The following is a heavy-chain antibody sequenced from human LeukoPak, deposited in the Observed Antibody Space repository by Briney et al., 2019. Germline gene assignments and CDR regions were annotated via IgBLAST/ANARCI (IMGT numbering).Heavy chain of an antibody. CDR2: MNPNSGNT. CDR1: GYSFINYG. Sequence: GASVKVSCKASGYSFINYGVSWVRQATGQGLEWMGWMNPNSGNTGYAQKFQGRVTMTRNTSISTAYMELSSLRSEDTAVYYCARVFTRQQLVLCYWGQGTLVTVSS. D-gene: IGHD6-13*01. V-gene: IGHV1-8*02. J-gene: IGHJ4*02. CDR3: ARVFTRQQLVLCY.